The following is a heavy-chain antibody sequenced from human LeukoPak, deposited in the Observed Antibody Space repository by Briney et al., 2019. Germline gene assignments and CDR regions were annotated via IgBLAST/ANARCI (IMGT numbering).Heavy chain of an antibody. CDR3: ARATSGSCHDY. CDR1: GYTFTSNY. J-gene: IGHJ4*02. Sequence: ASVKVSCKASGYTFTSNYIHWVRQAPGQGLEWMGIINPSGGSTSYAQKFQGRVTMTRDTSTSTVYMELSSLRSEDTAVYYCARATSGSCHDYWGQGTLVTVSS. D-gene: IGHD1-26*01. CDR2: INPSGGST. V-gene: IGHV1-46*01.